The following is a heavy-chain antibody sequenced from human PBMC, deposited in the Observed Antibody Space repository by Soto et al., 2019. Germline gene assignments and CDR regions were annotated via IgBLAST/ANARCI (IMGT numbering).Heavy chain of an antibody. Sequence: ASVKVSCKASGYTFTGYYMHWVRQAPGQGLEWMGWINPNSGGTNYAQKFQGWVTMTRDTSISTAYMELSRLRSDDTAVYYCARDRGYSSSFSYYGMDVWGQGTTVTVSS. D-gene: IGHD6-6*01. CDR2: INPNSGGT. CDR3: ARDRGYSSSFSYYGMDV. J-gene: IGHJ6*02. V-gene: IGHV1-2*04. CDR1: GYTFTGYY.